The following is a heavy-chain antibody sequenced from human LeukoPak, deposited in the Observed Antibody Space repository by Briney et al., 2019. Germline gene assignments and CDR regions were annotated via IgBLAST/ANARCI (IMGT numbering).Heavy chain of an antibody. V-gene: IGHV3-74*01. J-gene: IGHJ6*02. CDR3: ARAPVSYYYGMDL. CDR1: GFTFSDYW. CDR2: IKSDGNSI. Sequence: GGSLRLSCVTSGFTFSDYWMHWVRQAPGKGLVWVSRIKSDGNSISYADSVKGRFTISRDNAKNSLYLQMNSLRAEDTAVSYCARAPVSYYYGMDLWGQGTTVTVSS. D-gene: IGHD2-8*01.